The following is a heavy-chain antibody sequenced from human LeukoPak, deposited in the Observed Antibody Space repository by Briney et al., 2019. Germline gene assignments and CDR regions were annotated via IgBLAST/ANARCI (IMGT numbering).Heavy chain of an antibody. J-gene: IGHJ4*02. D-gene: IGHD6-19*01. V-gene: IGHV4-39*01. CDR3: VAIGSGWYFIDY. Sequence: SETLSLTCTVSGGSISSSSYYWGWIRQPPGKGLEWIGSIYYSGSTYYNPSLKSRVTISVDTSKNQFSLKLGSVTAADTAVYYCVAIGSGWYFIDYWGQGTLVTVSS. CDR1: GGSISSSSYY. CDR2: IYYSGST.